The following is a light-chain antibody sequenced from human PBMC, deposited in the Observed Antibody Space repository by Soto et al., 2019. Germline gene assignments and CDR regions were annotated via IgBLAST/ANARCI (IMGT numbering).Light chain of an antibody. CDR1: SRDVGSYNY. J-gene: IGLJ3*02. Sequence: QSALTQPPSASGSHGQSVTISCTGTSRDVGSYNYVSWYQQHPGKAPKLLIYEVTKRPSGVPDRFSGSKSGNTASLTVSGLQAEDEADYFCSSYAGSSNVVFGGGTQLSVL. CDR2: EVT. CDR3: SSYAGSSNVV. V-gene: IGLV2-8*01.